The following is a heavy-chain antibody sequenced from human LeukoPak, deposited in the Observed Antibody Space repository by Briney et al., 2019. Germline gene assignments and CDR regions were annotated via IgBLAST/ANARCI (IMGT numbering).Heavy chain of an antibody. D-gene: IGHD5-12*01. CDR3: ARSSGHDFDY. V-gene: IGHV4-4*07. Sequence: SETLSLTCTVSSGSLSRFYWNWIRQPAGKGLEWVGRIYPSGSTDYNASLKSRVTMSVDTSKKQFSLKLNSVTAADTAVYYCARSSGHDFDYWGQGILVIVSS. J-gene: IGHJ4*02. CDR1: SGSLSRFY. CDR2: IYPSGST.